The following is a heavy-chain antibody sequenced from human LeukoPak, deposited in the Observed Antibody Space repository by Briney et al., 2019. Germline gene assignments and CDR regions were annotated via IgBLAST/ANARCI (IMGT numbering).Heavy chain of an antibody. Sequence: PGGSLRLSCAASGFTFSSYSMNWVRQAPGKGLEWVSYIGSSSSTIYYADSVKGRFTISRDNAKNSLYLQMNSLRAEDTAVYYCARDGTTVVPRPEDFDYWGQGTLVTVSS. V-gene: IGHV3-48*01. CDR3: ARDGTTVVPRPEDFDY. D-gene: IGHD4-23*01. J-gene: IGHJ4*02. CDR1: GFTFSSYS. CDR2: IGSSSSTI.